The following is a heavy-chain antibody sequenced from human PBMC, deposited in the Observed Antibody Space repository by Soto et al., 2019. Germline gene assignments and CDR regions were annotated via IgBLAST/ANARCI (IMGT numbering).Heavy chain of an antibody. CDR3: SVAGQLDP. V-gene: IGHV3-21*01. CDR2: ISSSSSCK. CDR1: GFPFSNYS. J-gene: IGHJ5*02. Sequence: GGSLRLSCEASGFPFSNYSMNWVRQSPGKGLEWVSAISSSSSCKFYANLVKGRFTISRDNAKNSLYLQMSRLRTEDTGVYYCSVAGQLDPWGQGNLVTVSS. D-gene: IGHD5-18*01.